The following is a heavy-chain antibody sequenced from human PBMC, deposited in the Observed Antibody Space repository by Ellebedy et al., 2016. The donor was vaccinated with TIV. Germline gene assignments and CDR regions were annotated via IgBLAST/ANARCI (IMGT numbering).Heavy chain of an antibody. V-gene: IGHV3-23*01. Sequence: GESLKISCAASGFTFGSFAMHWVRQAPGKGLEWLSVIGGDGRNTYHADSVKGRFTLTRDNSKKTLYLQMKRLRAEDTAVYYCAKGSSSGFNYDRVGFQYWGQGTLVTVSS. CDR3: AKGSSSGFNYDRVGFQY. J-gene: IGHJ4*02. D-gene: IGHD3-22*01. CDR1: GFTFGSFA. CDR2: IGGDGRNT.